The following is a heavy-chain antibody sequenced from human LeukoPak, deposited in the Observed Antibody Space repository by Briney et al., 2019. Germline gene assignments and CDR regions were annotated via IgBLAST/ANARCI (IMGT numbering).Heavy chain of an antibody. J-gene: IGHJ6*03. CDR2: TNHSGST. D-gene: IGHD2-2*01. CDR1: GFTFNNYA. CDR3: ARGRTGYQLLPTKKNYDYYYMDV. V-gene: IGHV4-34*01. Sequence: GSLRLSCAASGFTFNNYAMSWVRHCPGKGLGWIWETNHSGSTNYNPSLKRRVNISVDTPKNQFSLKLSSVTAADTAVYHCARGRTGYQLLPTKKNYDYYYMDVWGKGTTVTVSS.